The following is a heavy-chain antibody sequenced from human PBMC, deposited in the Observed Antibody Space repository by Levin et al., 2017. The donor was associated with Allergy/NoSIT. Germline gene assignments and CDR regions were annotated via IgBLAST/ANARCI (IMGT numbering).Heavy chain of an antibody. CDR1: GFTFEDYA. Sequence: SLKISCAASGFTFEDYAMHWVRQVPGKGLEWVAGISWNSGSIAFADSVKGRFSISRDNAKKSLYLRMNSLRKDDTALYYCAKDVYNSSGHYFLGAFDLWGQGTVVTVSS. J-gene: IGHJ3*01. CDR2: ISWNSGSI. V-gene: IGHV3-9*01. D-gene: IGHD6-19*01. CDR3: AKDVYNSSGHYFLGAFDL.